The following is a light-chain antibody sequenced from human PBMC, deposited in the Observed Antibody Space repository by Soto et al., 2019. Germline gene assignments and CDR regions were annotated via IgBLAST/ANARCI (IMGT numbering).Light chain of an antibody. CDR3: SSYAGSDIYV. CDR1: SSDVGGYNY. V-gene: IGLV2-8*01. J-gene: IGLJ1*01. CDR2: EVS. Sequence: QSVLTQPPSASGSPVQSGTISCTGTSSDVGGYNYVSWYQQHPGKAPKFIIYEVSKRPSGVPDRFSGSKSGNTASLTVSGLQAEDEADYYCSSYAGSDIYVFGTGTKVTVL.